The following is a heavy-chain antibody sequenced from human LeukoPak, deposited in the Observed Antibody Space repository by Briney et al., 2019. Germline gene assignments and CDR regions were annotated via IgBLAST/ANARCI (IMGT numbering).Heavy chain of an antibody. Sequence: GGSLRLSCAASWFAFSSYWLHWVRQAPGKGLVWVSRVNSDGSSTNYADSVEGRFTVSRDNAKNTLFLQMNSLRVEDTALYYCVPGDYGNYWGQGTLVTVSS. CDR1: WFAFSSYW. D-gene: IGHD4-17*01. CDR2: VNSDGSST. J-gene: IGHJ4*02. CDR3: VPGDYGNY. V-gene: IGHV3-74*01.